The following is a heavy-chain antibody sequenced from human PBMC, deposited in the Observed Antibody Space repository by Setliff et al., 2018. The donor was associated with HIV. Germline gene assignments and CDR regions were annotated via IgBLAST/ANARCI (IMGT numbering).Heavy chain of an antibody. V-gene: IGHV3-49*04. J-gene: IGHJ4*02. Sequence: GGSLRLSCAGVGFDLGDYAVTWVRQAPGKGLEWVSFIRSEEYGGTSAFAASVKGRFTISRDDTKNTLSLQMNSLKTEDTAIYYCTTDLGSGRFSWNNNWGQGTLVTVSS. CDR1: GFDLGDYA. CDR3: TTDLGSGRFSWNNN. D-gene: IGHD1-26*01. CDR2: IRSEEYGGTS.